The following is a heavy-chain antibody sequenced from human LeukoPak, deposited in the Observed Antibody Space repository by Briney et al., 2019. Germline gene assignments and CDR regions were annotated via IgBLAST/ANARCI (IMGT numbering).Heavy chain of an antibody. CDR3: ARDSPLQNYYYYYMDV. J-gene: IGHJ6*03. D-gene: IGHD4-11*01. V-gene: IGHV4-31*03. Sequence: SETLSLTCTVSGASISSGGYFYSWIRQHPGEGLEWLAYIYYKGDTYYNPSLKSRLTISVDTSKNQFSLNLTSVSAADTAVYYCARDSPLQNYYYYYMDVWGKGTTVTVSS. CDR2: IYYKGDT. CDR1: GASISSGGYF.